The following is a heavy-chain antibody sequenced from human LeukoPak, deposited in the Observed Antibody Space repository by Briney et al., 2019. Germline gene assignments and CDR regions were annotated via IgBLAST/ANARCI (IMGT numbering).Heavy chain of an antibody. CDR1: GGSISSYY. CDR2: IYTSGTT. CDR3: ARDLDSINWYGIPPGWFDP. Sequence: SETLSLTCTVSGGSISSYYWSWIRQPAGKGLEWIGRIYTSGTTHYNPSLKSRVTMSVDTSKNQFSLKLSSVTAADTAVYYCARDLDSINWYGIPPGWFDPWGQGTLVTVSS. J-gene: IGHJ5*02. V-gene: IGHV4-4*07. D-gene: IGHD6-13*01.